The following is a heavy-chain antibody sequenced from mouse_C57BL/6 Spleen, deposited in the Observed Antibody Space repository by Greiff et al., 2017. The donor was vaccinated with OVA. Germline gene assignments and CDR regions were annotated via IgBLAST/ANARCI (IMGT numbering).Heavy chain of an antibody. CDR3: ARWKVEGDLDY. CDR2: IDPSDGYT. V-gene: IGHV1-50*01. D-gene: IGHD1-3*01. J-gene: IGHJ2*01. Sequence: QVQLQQPGAELVKPGASVKLSCKASGYTFTSYWMQWVKQRPGQGLEWIGEIDPSDGYTNYNHKFKGKATLTVETSSSTAYMQLSSLTSEDSAVYYCARWKVEGDLDYWGQGTTLTVSS. CDR1: GYTFTSYW.